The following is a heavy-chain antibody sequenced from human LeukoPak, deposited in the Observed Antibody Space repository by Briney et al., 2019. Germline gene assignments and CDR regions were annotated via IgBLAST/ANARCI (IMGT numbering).Heavy chain of an antibody. D-gene: IGHD3-10*01. J-gene: IGHJ4*02. CDR3: ARVRRYYGIGYFDY. CDR1: GFTSSSYS. Sequence: GGSLRLSCAASGFTSSSYSMNWVRQAPGKGLEWVSSISSSSSYIYYADSVKGRFTISRDNAKNSLYLQMNSLRAEDTAVYYCARVRRYYGIGYFDYWGQGTLVTVSS. CDR2: ISSSSSYI. V-gene: IGHV3-21*01.